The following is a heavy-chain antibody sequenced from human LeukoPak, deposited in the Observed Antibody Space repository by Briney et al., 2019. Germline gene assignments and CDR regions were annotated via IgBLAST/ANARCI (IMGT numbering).Heavy chain of an antibody. Sequence: PSETLSLTCMVSSGAVINDRYYWSWIRQPPGKGLEWIGFIHHSGYTKYNPSLKSRVTVSIDTSKNQFSLTLSSVTAADTAVYHCAGFDSSGYYQFDYWGQGTLVTVSS. J-gene: IGHJ4*02. V-gene: IGHV4-61*01. CDR1: SGAVINDRYY. D-gene: IGHD3-22*01. CDR2: IHHSGYT. CDR3: AGFDSSGYYQFDY.